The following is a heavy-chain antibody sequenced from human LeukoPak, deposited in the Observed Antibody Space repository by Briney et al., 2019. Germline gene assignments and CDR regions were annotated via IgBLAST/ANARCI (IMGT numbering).Heavy chain of an antibody. CDR2: IYYSGST. V-gene: IGHV4-39*07. CDR3: ARRSGYYFTFDY. J-gene: IGHJ4*02. Sequence: PSETLSLTCTVSGGSISSSSYYWGWIRQPPGTGLEWIGSIYYSGSTYYNPSLKSRVTISVDTSKNQFSLKLSSVTAADTAVYYCARRSGYYFTFDYWGQGTLVTVSS. CDR1: GGSISSSSYY. D-gene: IGHD3-22*01.